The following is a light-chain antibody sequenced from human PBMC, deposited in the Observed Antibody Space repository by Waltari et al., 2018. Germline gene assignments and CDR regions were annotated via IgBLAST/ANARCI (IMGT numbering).Light chain of an antibody. CDR2: DAS. CDR1: QSVGSY. CDR3: QQRKNWPPIT. V-gene: IGKV3-11*01. Sequence: EIVLTQSPATLSLSPGERATPSCRASQSVGSYLAWYQQKPGQAPRLLIYDASNRATGIPARFSGSGSGTDFTLTISSLEPEDFAVYYCQQRKNWPPITFGQGTRLDIK. J-gene: IGKJ5*01.